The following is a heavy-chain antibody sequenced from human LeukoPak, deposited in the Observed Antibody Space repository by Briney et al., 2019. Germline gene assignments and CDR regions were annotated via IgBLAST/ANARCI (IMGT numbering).Heavy chain of an antibody. Sequence: SETLSLTCIVSGGSVSSGSYYWSWIRQPPGKGLQWIGYIYFSGSTNYNPSLESRVTISLDTSKNQFSLKLSSVTAADTAVYYCARDSEGYYDSSGYFTNDAFDIWGQGTMVTVSS. CDR3: ARDSEGYYDSSGYFTNDAFDI. V-gene: IGHV4-61*01. J-gene: IGHJ3*02. CDR2: IYFSGST. CDR1: GGSVSSGSYY. D-gene: IGHD3-22*01.